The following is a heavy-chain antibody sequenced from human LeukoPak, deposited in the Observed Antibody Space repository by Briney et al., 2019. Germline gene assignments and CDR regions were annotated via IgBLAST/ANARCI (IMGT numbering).Heavy chain of an antibody. D-gene: IGHD3-10*01. CDR2: IKEDGTEK. J-gene: IGHJ5*02. CDR1: GFIFTDYW. CDR3: ARERGSGSYHPFDP. Sequence: GGSLRLSCAASGFIFTDYWMYWVRQAPGKGLAWVANIKEDGTEKNYVDSVKGRFTISRDNAKNSLYLQMNSLRADDTAVYYCARERGSGSYHPFDPWGQGTLATVSS. V-gene: IGHV3-7*01.